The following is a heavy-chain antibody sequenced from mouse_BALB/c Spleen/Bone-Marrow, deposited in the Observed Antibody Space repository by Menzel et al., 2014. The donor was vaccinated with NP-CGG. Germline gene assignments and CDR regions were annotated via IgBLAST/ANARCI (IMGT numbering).Heavy chain of an antibody. D-gene: IGHD2-4*01. J-gene: IGHJ1*01. V-gene: IGHV1-82*01. CDR3: ARRRDYDRYFDV. CDR2: IYPGDGDT. CDR1: GYAFSSSW. Sequence: QVQLQQSGPELVKPGASVKISCKASGYAFSSSWMNWVKQRPGQGLEWIGRIYPGDGDTNYNGKFKGKATLTADKSSSTAYMQLSSLTSVDSAVYFCARRRDYDRYFDVWGAGTTVTVSP.